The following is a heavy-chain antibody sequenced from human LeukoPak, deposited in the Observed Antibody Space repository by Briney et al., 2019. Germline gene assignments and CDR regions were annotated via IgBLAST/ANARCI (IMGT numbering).Heavy chain of an antibody. Sequence: GGSLRLSCAASGFTFSDYILNWVRQAPGKGLEWVARIRRKGKSYTTEYAASVKGRFTVSRDDYKNSLYMQMNNLKTEDSAVYYCSRDGGEGGNSAFDIWGQGTLVTVSS. CDR2: IRRKGKSYTT. CDR3: SRDGGEGGNSAFDI. D-gene: IGHD3-16*01. J-gene: IGHJ3*02. V-gene: IGHV3-72*01. CDR1: GFTFSDYI.